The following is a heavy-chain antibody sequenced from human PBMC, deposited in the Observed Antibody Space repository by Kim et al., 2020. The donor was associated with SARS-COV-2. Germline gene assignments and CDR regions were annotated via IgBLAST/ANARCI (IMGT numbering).Heavy chain of an antibody. CDR3: AKDIRWNEYYFDY. D-gene: IGHD1-1*01. Sequence: YADSVKGRFTISRDNSKNSLYLQMNSLRTEDTALYYCAKDIRWNEYYFDYWGQGTLVTVSS. J-gene: IGHJ4*02. V-gene: IGHV3-43*01.